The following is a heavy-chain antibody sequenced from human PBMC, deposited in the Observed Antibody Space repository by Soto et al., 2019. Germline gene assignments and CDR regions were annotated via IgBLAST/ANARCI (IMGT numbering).Heavy chain of an antibody. CDR3: ARYFWSGQLPFYFGQ. J-gene: IGHJ4*02. CDR2: ISAYNGNT. Sequence: QVLLVQSGAEVKKPGASVKVSCKASGYTFNSYGGSWVRQAPGQGLGWWGWISAYNGNTKYSQNPQGRVTMTIDTTTSSAYLEVRSLRSDDTAIYYCARYFWSGQLPFYFGQWGQGTLVTVSS. V-gene: IGHV1-18*01. D-gene: IGHD3-3*01. CDR1: GYTFNSYG.